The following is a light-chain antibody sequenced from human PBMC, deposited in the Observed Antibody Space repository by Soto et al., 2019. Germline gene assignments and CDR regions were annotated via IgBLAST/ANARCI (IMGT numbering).Light chain of an antibody. Sequence: QSALTQPASVSGSPGQSIAISCTGTSSDVGGYDYVSWYQQHAGKAPKLMIYDVSNRPSGVPNRFSGSKSGNTASLTISGLWAEDEADYYCSSYTSSHTYVFGTGTKVTVL. J-gene: IGLJ1*01. CDR2: DVS. CDR3: SSYTSSHTYV. V-gene: IGLV2-14*01. CDR1: SSDVGGYDY.